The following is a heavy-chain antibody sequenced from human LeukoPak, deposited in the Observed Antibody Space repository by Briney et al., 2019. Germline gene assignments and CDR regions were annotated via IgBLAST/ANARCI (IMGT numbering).Heavy chain of an antibody. Sequence: SETLSLTCTVSGGSVSGYYWSWIRQPPGKGLEWIGYIFYSGTTLYSPSLKSRVTMSVDTSENQFSLKLSSVTAADTAVYYCARHDVVPVIRRGFDFWGQETLVTVSS. CDR2: IFYSGTT. D-gene: IGHD2-21*02. CDR1: GGSVSGYY. J-gene: IGHJ4*02. V-gene: IGHV4-59*08. CDR3: ARHDVVPVIRRGFDF.